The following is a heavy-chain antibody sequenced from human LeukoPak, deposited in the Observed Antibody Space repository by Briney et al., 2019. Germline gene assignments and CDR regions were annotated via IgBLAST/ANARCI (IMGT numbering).Heavy chain of an antibody. D-gene: IGHD4-17*01. CDR3: ATHDYGDPNAFDI. Sequence: SETLSLTCTVSGGSISSYYWSWIRQPPGKGLEWIGYTYYSGSTNYNPSLKSRVTMSVDTSKNQFSLKLSSVTAADTAVYYCATHDYGDPNAFDIWGQGTMVTVSS. J-gene: IGHJ3*02. CDR1: GGSISSYY. CDR2: TYYSGST. V-gene: IGHV4-59*01.